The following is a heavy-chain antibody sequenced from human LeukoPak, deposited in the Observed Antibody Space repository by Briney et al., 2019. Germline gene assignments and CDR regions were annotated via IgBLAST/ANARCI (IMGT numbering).Heavy chain of an antibody. CDR3: VNFPY. CDR2: ITSSGDST. Sequence: GGSLRLSCSASGFIFSNFGIHWVRQAPGKGLEYVSTITSSGDSTYYADSVKGRFTISRDNSQNTLNLQMSSLRVEDTAVYFCVNFPYWGQGTLVTVSS. J-gene: IGHJ4*02. V-gene: IGHV3-64D*09. CDR1: GFIFSNFG.